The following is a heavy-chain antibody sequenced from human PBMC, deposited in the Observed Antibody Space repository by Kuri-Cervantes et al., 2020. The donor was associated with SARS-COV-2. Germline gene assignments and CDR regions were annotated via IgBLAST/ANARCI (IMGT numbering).Heavy chain of an antibody. J-gene: IGHJ3*02. Sequence: SETLSPTWVFHGGSLSGYSWSWIRQPPGKGLEWIGEINHSGSTNYNPSLKSRVTISVATSKNQFSLKLSSVTAADTAVYYCQRASYGCGDCYSDAFDIWGQGTMVTDSS. D-gene: IGHD2-21*01. V-gene: IGHV4-34*03. CDR3: QRASYGCGDCYSDAFDI. CDR1: GGSLSGYS. CDR2: INHSGST.